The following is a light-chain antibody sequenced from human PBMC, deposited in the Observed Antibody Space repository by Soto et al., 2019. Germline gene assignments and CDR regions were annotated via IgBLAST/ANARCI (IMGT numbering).Light chain of an antibody. V-gene: IGLV3-21*02. Sequence: SYELTQPPSVSVAPGQTARITCGGTNIGRKSVHWYQQKPGQAPVVVVYDDRDRPSGIPERFSGSNSGNTAALTITGLQAEDEADYYCQAYDYSLTASVFGGGTKVTVL. CDR2: DDR. CDR1: NIGRKS. CDR3: QAYDYSLTASV. J-gene: IGLJ3*02.